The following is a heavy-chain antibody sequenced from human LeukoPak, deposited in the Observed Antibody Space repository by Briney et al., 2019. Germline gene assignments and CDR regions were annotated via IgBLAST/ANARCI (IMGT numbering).Heavy chain of an antibody. CDR3: ARDQDCGGGSCYSEGFDI. V-gene: IGHV1-2*02. J-gene: IGHJ3*02. CDR1: GYTFTGYY. D-gene: IGHD2-15*01. Sequence: ASVKVSCKPSGYTFTGYYMHWVRQAPGQGLEWVGWINPNSVGTNYAQKFQGRVTMTRDTSITTAYMELSRLRSDDTAVYYCARDQDCGGGSCYSEGFDIWGQGTMVTVSS. CDR2: INPNSVGT.